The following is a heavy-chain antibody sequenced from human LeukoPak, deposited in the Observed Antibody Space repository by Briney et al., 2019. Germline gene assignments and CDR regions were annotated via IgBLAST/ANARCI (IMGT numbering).Heavy chain of an antibody. CDR1: GGSFSGYY. Sequence: SETLSLTCAVYGGSFSGYYWSWIRQPPGKGLEGIGEINHSGRTNYNPSLKRRVTISGYTSKNQFSLKLSSVTAADTAVYYCARGAFGWTRGQLDYWGQGTLVTVSS. J-gene: IGHJ4*02. D-gene: IGHD3-16*01. V-gene: IGHV4-34*01. CDR3: ARGAFGWTRGQLDY. CDR2: INHSGRT.